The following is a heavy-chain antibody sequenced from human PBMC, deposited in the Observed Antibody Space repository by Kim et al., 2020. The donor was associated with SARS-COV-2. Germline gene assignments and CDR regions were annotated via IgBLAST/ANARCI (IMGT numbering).Heavy chain of an antibody. D-gene: IGHD2-15*01. CDR3: ARNIVVVVAATSTYGMDV. CDR1: GFTFSSY. J-gene: IGHJ6*02. CDR2: IGTAGDT. V-gene: IGHV3-13*04. Sequence: GGSLRLSCAASGFTFSSYMHWVRQATGKGLEWVSAIGTAGDTYYPGSVKGRFTISRENAKNSLYLQMNSLRAGDTAVYYCARNIVVVVAATSTYGMDVWGQGTTVTVSS.